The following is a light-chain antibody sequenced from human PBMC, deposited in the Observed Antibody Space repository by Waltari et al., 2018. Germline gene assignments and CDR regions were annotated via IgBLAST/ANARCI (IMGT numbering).Light chain of an antibody. CDR3: QQYNNWPPWT. CDR2: GAS. CDR1: QSVSSN. J-gene: IGKJ1*01. V-gene: IGKV3-15*01. Sequence: EIVMTQPPPTLSVYPGERAHLSCRASQSVSSNLAWYQQKPGQAPRLLIYGASTRATGIPARFSGSGSGTEFTLSISSLQSEDFAIYYCQQYNNWPPWTFAQGTKVEIK.